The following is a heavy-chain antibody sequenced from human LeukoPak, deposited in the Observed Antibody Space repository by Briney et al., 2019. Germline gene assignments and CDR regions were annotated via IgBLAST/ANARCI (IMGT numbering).Heavy chain of an antibody. D-gene: IGHD3-22*01. CDR3: AKVDHPETVVINPSFDY. V-gene: IGHV3-30*04. Sequence: PGKSLRLSCAASGLTFSSSAMHWVRQTPGKGLEWVALISHDAKYVEYADSVKARFTVSRDNSKNTLFLQMSSLRTEDTAVYYCAKVDHPETVVINPSFDYWGQGSLVTVSS. CDR2: ISHDAKYV. J-gene: IGHJ4*02. CDR1: GLTFSSSA.